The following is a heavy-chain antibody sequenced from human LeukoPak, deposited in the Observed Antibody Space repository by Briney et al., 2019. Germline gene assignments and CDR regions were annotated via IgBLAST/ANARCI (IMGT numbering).Heavy chain of an antibody. D-gene: IGHD5-18*01. CDR2: INTDGSTT. CDR3: TRGYNTASLD. Sequence: GGSQRLSCVASGFTFIRNWLHWVRQVPGKGLVWVSRINTDGSTTNYADSVKGRFTISRDNTKNTLYLQMNSLRAEDSAVYFCTRGYNTASLDWGQGTRITVAS. V-gene: IGHV3-74*01. J-gene: IGHJ4*02. CDR1: GFTFIRNW.